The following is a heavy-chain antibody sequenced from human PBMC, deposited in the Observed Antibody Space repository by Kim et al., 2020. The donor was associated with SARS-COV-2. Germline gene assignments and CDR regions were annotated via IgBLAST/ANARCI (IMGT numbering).Heavy chain of an antibody. Sequence: SETLSLTCTVSGGSISSYYWSWIRQPPGKGLEWIGYIYYSGSTNYNPSLKSRVTISVDTSKNQFSLKLSSVTAADTAVYYCARATTITIFGVVGAFDIRGQGTMVTVSS. CDR3: ARATTITIFGVVGAFDI. V-gene: IGHV4-59*01. D-gene: IGHD3-3*01. J-gene: IGHJ3*02. CDR1: GGSISSYY. CDR2: IYYSGST.